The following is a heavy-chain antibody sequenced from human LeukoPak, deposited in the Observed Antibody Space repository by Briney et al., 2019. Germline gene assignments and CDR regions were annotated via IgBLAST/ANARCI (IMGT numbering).Heavy chain of an antibody. V-gene: IGHV4-4*02. CDR2: IYRSGST. Sequence: PSETLSLTCGVSGGFISRSNWWSWVRQSPGKGLEWIGEIYRSGSTNYNLSLKSRVTISTDNSKNEFTPKLNSVTAADTAVYYCARAGSYALEYWGRGTLVTVSS. D-gene: IGHD3-10*01. CDR3: ARAGSYALEY. J-gene: IGHJ4*02. CDR1: GGFISRSNW.